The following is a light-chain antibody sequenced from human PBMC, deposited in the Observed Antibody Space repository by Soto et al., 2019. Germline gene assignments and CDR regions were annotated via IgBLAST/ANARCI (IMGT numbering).Light chain of an antibody. CDR3: QQANSFPVT. CDR2: AAS. Sequence: DIQLTQSPSSVSASIGDRVTITCRASQGIRSWLAWYQQKPGRVPKLLIYAASNLQSDVPSRFSGSGSGTDFTLTISSLQHEDFATYYCQQANSFPVTFGAGTKVDI. CDR1: QGIRSW. J-gene: IGKJ4*01. V-gene: IGKV1D-12*01.